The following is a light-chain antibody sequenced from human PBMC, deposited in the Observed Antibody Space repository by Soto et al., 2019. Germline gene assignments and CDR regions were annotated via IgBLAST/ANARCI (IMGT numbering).Light chain of an antibody. V-gene: IGKV2-28*01. CDR3: MQALQIPLT. CDR1: QSVFYSSNNHNF. Sequence: VLTQSPDSLAVSLGERATINCKPSQSVFYSSNNHNFLDWYLQKPGQSPQLLIYLGSNRASGAPDRFSGSGSGTDFTLKISRVEAEDVGVYYCMQALQIPLTFGGGTKVDIK. CDR2: LGS. J-gene: IGKJ4*01.